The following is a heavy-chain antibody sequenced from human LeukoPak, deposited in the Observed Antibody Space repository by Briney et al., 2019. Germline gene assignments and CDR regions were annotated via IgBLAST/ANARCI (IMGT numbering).Heavy chain of an antibody. Sequence: GGSLRLSCAASGFTVSSNYMSWVRQAPGKGLEWVSVIYSGGSTYYADSVKGRFTISRGNSKNTLYLQMNSLRAEDTAVYYCASLPTYGSGSYFDYWGQGSLVTVSS. CDR2: IYSGGST. J-gene: IGHJ4*02. V-gene: IGHV3-66*01. CDR3: ASLPTYGSGSYFDY. D-gene: IGHD3-10*01. CDR1: GFTVSSNY.